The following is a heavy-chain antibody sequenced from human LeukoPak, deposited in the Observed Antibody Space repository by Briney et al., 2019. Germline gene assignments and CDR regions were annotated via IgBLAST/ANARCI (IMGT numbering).Heavy chain of an antibody. J-gene: IGHJ4*02. D-gene: IGHD5-18*01. CDR2: MNPNSGNT. CDR3: ARAETTGIQVWLPVHN. V-gene: IGHV1-8*01. Sequence: ASVKVSCKASGYTFTSYDINWVRQATGQGLEWMGWMNPNSGNTGYAQKFQGRVTMTRNTSISTAYMELSSLRSEDTAVYYCARAETTGIQVWLPVHNWGQGTLVTVSS. CDR1: GYTFTSYD.